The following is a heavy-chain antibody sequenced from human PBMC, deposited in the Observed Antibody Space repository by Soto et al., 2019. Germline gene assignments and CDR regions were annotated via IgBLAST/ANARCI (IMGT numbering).Heavy chain of an antibody. D-gene: IGHD6-19*01. CDR3: ARSRYDSGWDDY. J-gene: IGHJ4*02. CDR1: GFTFSNYC. Sequence: GGSLRLSCAASGFTFSNYCMSWVRQAPGKGLEWVANMKQDGSEKYYVDSVKGRFTISRDNAKNSLYLQMNSLRVEDTAVYYCARSRYDSGWDDYWGQGPLVTVSS. CDR2: MKQDGSEK. V-gene: IGHV3-7*01.